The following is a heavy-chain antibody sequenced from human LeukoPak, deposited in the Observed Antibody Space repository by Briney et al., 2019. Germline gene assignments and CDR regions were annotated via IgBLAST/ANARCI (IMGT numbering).Heavy chain of an antibody. V-gene: IGHV4-34*01. D-gene: IGHD5-18*01. CDR3: AAASYGYRY. CDR1: GGSFSGYY. Sequence: SETLSLTCAVYGGSFSGYYWSWIRQPPGKGLEWIGEINHSGSTNYNPSLKSRVTISVDTSKNQFSLKLSSVTAADTAVYYCAAASYGYRYWGQGTLVTVSS. J-gene: IGHJ4*02. CDR2: INHSGST.